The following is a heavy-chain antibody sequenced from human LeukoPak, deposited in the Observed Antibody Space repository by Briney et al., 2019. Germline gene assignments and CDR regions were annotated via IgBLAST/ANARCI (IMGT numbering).Heavy chain of an antibody. CDR2: ISGSGLNT. D-gene: IGHD5-18*01. Sequence: GGSLRLSCAASGFNFYSHAISWVRQAPGKGLEWVSAISGSGLNTYYADSVKGRFTISRDNSNNTVFLQMNSLRAEDTAVYYCARCRGYSYGYEDYWGQGTLVTVSS. J-gene: IGHJ4*02. V-gene: IGHV3-23*01. CDR1: GFNFYSHA. CDR3: ARCRGYSYGYEDY.